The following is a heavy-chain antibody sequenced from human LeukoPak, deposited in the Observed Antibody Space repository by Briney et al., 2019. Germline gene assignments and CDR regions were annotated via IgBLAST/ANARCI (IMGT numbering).Heavy chain of an antibody. D-gene: IGHD6-6*01. Sequence: PSETLSHTCTVSGGSISSSSYYWGWVRQAPGKGLEWVSYISSSSTIYYADSVKGRFTISRDNAKNSLYLQLNSLRAEDTAVYYCASKLVRPLDYWGQGTLVTVSS. CDR2: ISSSSTI. CDR3: ASKLVRPLDY. J-gene: IGHJ4*02. V-gene: IGHV3-69-1*01. CDR1: GGSISSSSYY.